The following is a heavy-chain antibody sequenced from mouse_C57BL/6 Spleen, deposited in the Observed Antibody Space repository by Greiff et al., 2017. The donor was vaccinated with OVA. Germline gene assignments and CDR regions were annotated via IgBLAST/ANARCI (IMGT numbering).Heavy chain of an antibody. CDR2: IDPSDSYT. Sequence: QVQLQQPGPELVKPGDSVKLSCKASGYTFTSYWMQWVNQRPGQGLEWIGEIDPSDSYTNYNQKFKGKATLTVDTSSSPAYMQLSSLTSEDSAVYYCARSGWDRWHFDVWGTGTTVTVSS. CDR3: ARSGWDRWHFDV. J-gene: IGHJ1*03. CDR1: GYTFTSYW. V-gene: IGHV1-50*01. D-gene: IGHD3-3*01.